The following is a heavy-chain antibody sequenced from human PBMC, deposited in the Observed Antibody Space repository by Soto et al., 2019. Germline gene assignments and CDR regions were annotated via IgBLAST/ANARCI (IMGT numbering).Heavy chain of an antibody. J-gene: IGHJ6*03. CDR2: ISWNSGSI. CDR3: AKDRDSYYYYYYMDV. D-gene: IGHD2-21*02. CDR1: GFTFDDYA. Sequence: EVQLVESGGGLVQPGRSLRLSCAASGFTFDDYAMHWVRQAPGKGLEWVSGISWNSGSIGYADSVKGRFTISRDNAKNSLYLQMNSLRAEDTALYYCAKDRDSYYYYYYMDVWGKGTTVTVSS. V-gene: IGHV3-9*01.